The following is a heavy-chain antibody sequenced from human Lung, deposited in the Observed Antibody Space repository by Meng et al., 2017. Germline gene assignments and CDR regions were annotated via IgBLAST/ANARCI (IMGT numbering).Heavy chain of an antibody. Sequence: HVQLQQWGAGLLKPSATLSLTCVVSGGCFSDYFWSWIRQPPGKGLEWIGEINHSASTNYNPYLESRATISVDTSQNNLSLKLSSVTAADSAVYYCARGPTTMAHDFDYWGQGTLVTVSS. V-gene: IGHV4-34*01. CDR3: ARGPTTMAHDFDY. CDR2: INHSAST. J-gene: IGHJ4*02. D-gene: IGHD4-11*01. CDR1: GGCFSDYF.